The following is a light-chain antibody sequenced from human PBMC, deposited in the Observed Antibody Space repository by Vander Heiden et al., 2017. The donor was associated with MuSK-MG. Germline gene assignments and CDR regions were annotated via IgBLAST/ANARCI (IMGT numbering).Light chain of an antibody. CDR2: DAS. J-gene: IGKJ2*01. CDR3: KQYDNLQST. V-gene: IGKV1-33*01. Sequence: DIQITQSPSSLSASVGDRVTITCQASQDISNYLNWYQQKPGKAPKRLIYDASNVETGVPSRFSGSGSGTDFTFTISRLKTEEIATYYCKQYDNLQSTCGQGTKLEIK. CDR1: QDISNY.